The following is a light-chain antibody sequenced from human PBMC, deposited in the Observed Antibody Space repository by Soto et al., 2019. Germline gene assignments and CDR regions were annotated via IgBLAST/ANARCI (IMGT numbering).Light chain of an antibody. CDR2: GAS. V-gene: IGKV1-39*01. CDR3: QQGYNTPRT. J-gene: IGKJ1*01. CDR1: QTISTY. Sequence: DIQLTQSPSSLSTSVGDRVTISCRASQTISTYLNWYQQKPGKAPKLLIYGASNLQGGVPSRFSGSGSGREFTLTISSLQAEDSATYYCQQGYNTPRTFGQGTKVDIK.